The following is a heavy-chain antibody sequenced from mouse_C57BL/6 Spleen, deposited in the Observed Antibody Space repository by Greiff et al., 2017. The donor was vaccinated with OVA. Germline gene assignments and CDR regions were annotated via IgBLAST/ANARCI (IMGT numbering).Heavy chain of an antibody. J-gene: IGHJ2*01. CDR1: GYTFTSYW. V-gene: IGHV1-64*01. Sequence: VQLQQPGAELVKPGASVKLSCKASGYTFTSYWMHWVKQRPGQGLEWIGMIHPNSGSTNYNEKFKSKATLTVDKSTSTAYMQLSSLTSEDSAVYYCARSRDCYLDYWGQGTTLTVSS. CDR2: IHPNSGST. CDR3: ARSRDCYLDY.